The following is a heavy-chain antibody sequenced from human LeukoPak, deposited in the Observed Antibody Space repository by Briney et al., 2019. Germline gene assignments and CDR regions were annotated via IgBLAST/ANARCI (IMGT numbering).Heavy chain of an antibody. D-gene: IGHD2-2*01. V-gene: IGHV1-58*02. CDR2: IVVGSDNT. Sequence: SVKVSCKASGFTFSSSAMQWVRQARGQRLEWIGWIVVGSDNTNSAQKFQERVTITRDMSTSTAYMELSSLRSEDTAVYYCAAGPKYQLLLGASLFYYYGMDVWGQGTTVTVSS. CDR3: AAGPKYQLLLGASLFYYYGMDV. CDR1: GFTFSSSA. J-gene: IGHJ6*02.